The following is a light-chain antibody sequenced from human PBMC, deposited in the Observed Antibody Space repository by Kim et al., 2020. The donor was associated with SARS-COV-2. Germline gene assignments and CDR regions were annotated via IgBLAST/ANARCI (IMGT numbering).Light chain of an antibody. CDR1: QSVSNY. V-gene: IGKV3-11*01. CDR3: QQRSNWLT. J-gene: IGKJ4*01. Sequence: SLSPGESATLSCRASQSVSNYLAWYQQKPGQAPRLLIYDASNRAPGIPARFSGSRSGTDFTLTISSLEPEDFAVYYCQQRSNWLTFGGGTKVDIK. CDR2: DAS.